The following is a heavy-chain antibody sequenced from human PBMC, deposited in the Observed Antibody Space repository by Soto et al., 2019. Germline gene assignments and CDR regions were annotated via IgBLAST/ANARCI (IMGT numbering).Heavy chain of an antibody. J-gene: IGHJ6*03. CDR2: ISSSSSTI. V-gene: IGHV3-48*01. CDR1: GFTFSSYS. CDR3: ARGDPGIAAEDYYYYMDV. D-gene: IGHD6-13*01. Sequence: EVQLVESGGGLVQPGGSLRLSCAASGFTFSSYSMNWVRQAPGKGLEWVSYISSSSSTIYYADSVKGRFTISRDNAKNPLYLQMNSLGAEETAVYYCARGDPGIAAEDYYYYMDVWGKGTTVTVSS.